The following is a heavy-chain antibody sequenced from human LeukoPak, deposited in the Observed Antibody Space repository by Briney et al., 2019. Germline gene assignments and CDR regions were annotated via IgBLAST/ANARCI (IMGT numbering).Heavy chain of an antibody. CDR1: GGSISSYY. J-gene: IGHJ4*02. CDR2: IYTSGST. V-gene: IGHV4-4*07. CDR3: ARETYYYGSGSYYNFDY. Sequence: SETLSLTCTVSGGSISSYYWSWLRQPAGKGLEWIGRIYTSGSTNYNPSLKSRVTMSVDTSKNQFSLKLSSVTAADTAVYYCARETYYYGSGSYYNFDYWGQGTLVTVSS. D-gene: IGHD3-10*01.